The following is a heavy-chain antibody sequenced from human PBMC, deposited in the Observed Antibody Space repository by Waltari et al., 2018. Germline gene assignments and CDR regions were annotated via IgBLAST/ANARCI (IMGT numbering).Heavy chain of an antibody. V-gene: IGHV4-59*11. CDR2: IYYSGST. CDR1: GGSISRHY. CDR3: ARVAYSSGWYGYYYYYMDV. D-gene: IGHD6-19*01. Sequence: QVQLQESGPGLVKPSETLSLTCTVSGGSISRHYWSWIRQPHGKGLERSGYIYYSGSTNYNPSLKSRVTISVDTSKNQFSLKLSSVTAADTAVYYCARVAYSSGWYGYYYYYMDVWGKGTTVTVSS. J-gene: IGHJ6*03.